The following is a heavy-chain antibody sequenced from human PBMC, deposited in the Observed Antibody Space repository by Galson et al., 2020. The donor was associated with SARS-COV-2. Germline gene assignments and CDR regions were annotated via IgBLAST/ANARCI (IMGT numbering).Heavy chain of an antibody. CDR2: MNPNSGNT. D-gene: IGHD6-13*01. V-gene: IGHV1-8*01. CDR3: ARDGSSSWYSGDYYYGMDV. Sequence: ASVKVSCKASGYTFTSYDINWVRQATGQGLEWMGWMNPNSGNTGYAQKFQGRVTMTRNTSISTAYMELSSLRSEDTAVYYCARDGSSSWYSGDYYYGMDVWGQGTTVTVSS. CDR1: GYTFTSYD. J-gene: IGHJ6*02.